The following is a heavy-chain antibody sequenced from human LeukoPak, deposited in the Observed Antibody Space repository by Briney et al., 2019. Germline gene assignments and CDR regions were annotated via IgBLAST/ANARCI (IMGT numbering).Heavy chain of an antibody. CDR1: GFTFSNYD. Sequence: SGGSLRLSCAASGFTFSNYDMDWIRQAPGKGLEWLAYIRGSGTAMNYADSVKGRFTISRDNSKNSLYLQMNSLGADDTAVYYCGRDFGLTGTKRSFDIWGQGTMVTVSS. J-gene: IGHJ3*02. V-gene: IGHV3-11*01. D-gene: IGHD1-7*01. CDR3: GRDFGLTGTKRSFDI. CDR2: IRGSGTAM.